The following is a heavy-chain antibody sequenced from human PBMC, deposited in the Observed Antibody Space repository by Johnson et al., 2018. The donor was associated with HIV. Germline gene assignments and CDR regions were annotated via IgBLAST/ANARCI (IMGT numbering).Heavy chain of an antibody. V-gene: IGHV3-13*01. CDR1: GFTFSSYD. Sequence: EVQLVESGGGLVQPGGSLRLSCAASGFTFSSYDMHWVRQGTGKCLEWVSAIGTAGDTYYPRSVKGRFTISRENAKNSLYLQMNSLRAGDTAVYYCARESPGYAFDIWGQGTMVTVSS. CDR2: IGTAGDT. J-gene: IGHJ3*02. CDR3: ARESPGYAFDI. D-gene: IGHD1-1*01.